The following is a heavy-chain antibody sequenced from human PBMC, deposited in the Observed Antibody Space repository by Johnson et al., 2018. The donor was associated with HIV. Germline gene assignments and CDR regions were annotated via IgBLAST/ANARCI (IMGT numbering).Heavy chain of an antibody. V-gene: IGHV3-30-3*01. CDR2: ISYDGSNK. J-gene: IGHJ3*02. CDR1: GFTFSSYA. CDR3: ARENDAFDI. Sequence: QVQLVESGGGVVQPGRSLRLSCAASGFTFSSYAMHWVRQAPGKGLEWVAVISYDGSNKYYADSVKGRFTISRDNSKNTLYLQMNSLRAGDTAVYYCARENDAFDIWGQGTMVTVSS.